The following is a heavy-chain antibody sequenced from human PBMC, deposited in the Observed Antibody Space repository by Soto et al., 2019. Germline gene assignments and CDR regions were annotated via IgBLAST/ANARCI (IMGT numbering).Heavy chain of an antibody. CDR1: GGSFSGYY. V-gene: IGHV4-34*01. CDR2: INHSGST. J-gene: IGHJ4*02. CDR3: ARGPALSSSYLYYFDY. D-gene: IGHD6-13*01. Sequence: PSETLSLTCAVYGGSFSGYYWSWIRQPPGKGQEWIGEINHSGSTNYNPSLKSRVTISVDTSKNQFSLKLSSVTAADTAVYYCARGPALSSSYLYYFDYWGQGTLVTVSS.